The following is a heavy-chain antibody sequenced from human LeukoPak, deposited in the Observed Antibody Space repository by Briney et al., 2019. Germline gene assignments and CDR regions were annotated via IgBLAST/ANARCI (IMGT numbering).Heavy chain of an antibody. D-gene: IGHD2-15*01. V-gene: IGHV4-39*01. CDR2: IYHSGST. CDR1: GDSVNTRRYY. J-gene: IGHJ4*02. CDR3: ARRDILKGGFDY. Sequence: SETLSLTCPVSGDSVNTRRYYWGWIRQPPGKGLEWIGSIYHSGSTYYEPSLRSRVTISIDTSRNQFSLNLTSVTAADTAVYFCARRDILKGGFDYWGQGTLVTVSS.